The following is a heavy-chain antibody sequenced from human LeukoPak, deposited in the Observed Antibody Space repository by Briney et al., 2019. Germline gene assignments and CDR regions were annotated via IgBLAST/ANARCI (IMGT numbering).Heavy chain of an antibody. V-gene: IGHV3-7*03. Sequence: GGSLRLSCAASGFTFSSYWMSWVRQAPGKGLEWVANIKQDGSEKYYVDSVKGRFTISRDNAKNSLYLQMNSLRAEDTAVYYCAKASSIAARLNWFDPWGQGTLVTVSS. D-gene: IGHD6-6*01. J-gene: IGHJ5*02. CDR1: GFTFSSYW. CDR3: AKASSIAARLNWFDP. CDR2: IKQDGSEK.